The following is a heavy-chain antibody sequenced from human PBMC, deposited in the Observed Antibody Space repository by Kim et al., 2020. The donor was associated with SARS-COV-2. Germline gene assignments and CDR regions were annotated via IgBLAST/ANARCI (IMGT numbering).Heavy chain of an antibody. D-gene: IGHD3-16*01. CDR3: ARGYDYVWGSYWYYFDY. Sequence: FQGRVTMTRDTSTSTVYMEQSSLRSEDTAVYYCARGYDYVWGSYWYYFDYWGQGTLVTVSS. V-gene: IGHV1-46*01. J-gene: IGHJ4*02.